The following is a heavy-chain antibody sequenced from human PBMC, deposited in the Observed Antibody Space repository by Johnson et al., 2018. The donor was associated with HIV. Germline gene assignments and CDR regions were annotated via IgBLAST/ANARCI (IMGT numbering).Heavy chain of an antibody. CDR1: GFTFDDYG. D-gene: IGHD5-24*01. V-gene: IGHV3-30*03. J-gene: IGHJ3*02. Sequence: QVQLVESGGGVVRPGGSLRLSCAASGFTFDDYGMSWVRQAPGKGLEWVAVISYDGSNKYYADSVKGRFTISRDNSKNTLYLQMNSLRAEDTAVYYCARDMGEMATPIRGLDAFDIWGQGTMVTVSS. CDR3: ARDMGEMATPIRGLDAFDI. CDR2: ISYDGSNK.